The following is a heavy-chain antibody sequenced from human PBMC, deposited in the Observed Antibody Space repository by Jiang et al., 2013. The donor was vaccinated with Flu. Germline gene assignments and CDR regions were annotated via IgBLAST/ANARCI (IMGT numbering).Heavy chain of an antibody. D-gene: IGHD5/OR15-5a*01. CDR1: GGSINTANYF. Sequence: LLKPSETLSLTCTVSGGSINTANYFWGWIRQPPGKGLEWIGNISNTGATYGHPSLKSRVSISLDTSKNQFFLKLSSVTAADTAVYYCARDMGTGVYDKGYSDYWGQGTLVTVSS. CDR3: ARDMGTGVYDKGYSDY. CDR2: ISNTGAT. V-gene: IGHV4-39*07. J-gene: IGHJ4*02.